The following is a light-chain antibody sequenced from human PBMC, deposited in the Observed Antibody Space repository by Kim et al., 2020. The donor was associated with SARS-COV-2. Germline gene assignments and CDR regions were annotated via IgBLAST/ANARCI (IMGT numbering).Light chain of an antibody. CDR3: AAWDDSLKGYV. J-gene: IGLJ1*01. Sequence: QSVLTQPPSASGTPGQRVTISCSGSSSNIGSYTVNWYQQLPGTAPKLLIYSNSQRPSGVPDRFSGSKSGTSASLAISGLQSEDEADYYCAAWDDSLKGYVFGTGTKVTVL. V-gene: IGLV1-44*01. CDR1: SSNIGSYT. CDR2: SNS.